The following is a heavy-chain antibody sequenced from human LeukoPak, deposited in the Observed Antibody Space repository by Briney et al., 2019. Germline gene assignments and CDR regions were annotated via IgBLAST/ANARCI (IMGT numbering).Heavy chain of an antibody. J-gene: IGHJ4*02. V-gene: IGHV3-21*01. CDR3: ARLTTTVTTPFDY. D-gene: IGHD4-17*01. Sequence: GGSLRLSCAASGFTFSIYNMNWVRQAPGKGLEWVSSTSSSSSYIYYANSVKGRFTISRDNAKNSLYLQMNSLRAEDTAVYYCARLTTTVTTPFDYWGQGTLVTVSS. CDR1: GFTFSIYN. CDR2: TSSSSSYI.